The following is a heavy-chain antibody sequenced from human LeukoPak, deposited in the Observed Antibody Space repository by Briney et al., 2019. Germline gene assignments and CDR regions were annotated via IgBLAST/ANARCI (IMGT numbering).Heavy chain of an antibody. CDR2: ISGRGNTI. CDR1: GFTFSSYN. CDR3: ARDPPALEDFDY. Sequence: PGRSLRLSCAASGFTFSSYNMNWVRQAPGKGLEWVSYISGRGNTIKYADSVKGRFTISRDNGKNSLYLHMSSLRAEDTAVYYCARDPPALEDFDYWGQGTQVTVSS. J-gene: IGHJ4*02. V-gene: IGHV3-48*04.